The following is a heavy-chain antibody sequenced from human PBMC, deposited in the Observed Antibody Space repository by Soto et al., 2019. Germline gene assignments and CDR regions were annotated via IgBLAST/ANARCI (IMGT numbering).Heavy chain of an antibody. Sequence: QLQLQESGPGLVKPSETLSLTCTVSGGSISSSSYYWGWIRQPPGKGLEWIGSIYYSGSTYYNPSLKSRFTISVDTSKNQFSLKLSSVTAADTAVYYCARHNRHVVVVAALDYWGQGTLVTVSS. CDR3: ARHNRHVVVVAALDY. J-gene: IGHJ4*02. CDR1: GGSISSSSYY. CDR2: IYYSGST. D-gene: IGHD2-15*01. V-gene: IGHV4-39*01.